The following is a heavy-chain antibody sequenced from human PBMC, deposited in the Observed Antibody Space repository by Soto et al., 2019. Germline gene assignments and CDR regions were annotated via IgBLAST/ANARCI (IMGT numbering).Heavy chain of an antibody. Sequence: EVQLLESGGGLVQPGGSLRLSCAASGFTFSSYAMNWVRQAPGQGLEWVSTVSDSGGSTYYEDSVQGRFTNSRDNSKNKLFLHMNSLGAEDTDIYYCARTIVGGVVHAFDFWGQGTLVTVSS. CDR1: GFTFSSYA. V-gene: IGHV3-23*01. J-gene: IGHJ4*02. CDR3: ARTIVGGVVHAFDF. CDR2: VSDSGGST. D-gene: IGHD1-26*01.